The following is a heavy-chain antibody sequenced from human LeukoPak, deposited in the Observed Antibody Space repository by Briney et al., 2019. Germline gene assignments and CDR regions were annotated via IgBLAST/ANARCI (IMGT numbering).Heavy chain of an antibody. D-gene: IGHD2-2*01. CDR3: SLSSTSCPFDY. J-gene: IGHJ4*02. CDR2: ISYDGSTK. Sequence: GGSLRLSCAASGFTFSSYGMPWVRQAPGKGLEWVAVISYDGSTKYYADSVKGRSTISRDNSKNTLYLQMNSLSAEDTALYYCSLSSTSCPFDYWGQGTLVTVSS. V-gene: IGHV3-30*03. CDR1: GFTFSSYG.